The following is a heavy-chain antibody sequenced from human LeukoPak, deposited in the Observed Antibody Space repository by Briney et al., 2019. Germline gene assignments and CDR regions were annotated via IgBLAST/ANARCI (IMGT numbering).Heavy chain of an antibody. J-gene: IGHJ5*02. Sequence: ASVKVSCKASGCTFTGYYMHWVRQAPGQGLEWMGWINPNSGGTNYAQKFQGRVTMTRDTSISTAYMELSRLRSDNTAVYYCARSGSTARYYDFWRPFDPRGQGTLVTVSS. CDR3: ARSGSTARYYDFWRPFDP. D-gene: IGHD3-3*01. CDR1: GCTFTGYY. CDR2: INPNSGGT. V-gene: IGHV1-2*02.